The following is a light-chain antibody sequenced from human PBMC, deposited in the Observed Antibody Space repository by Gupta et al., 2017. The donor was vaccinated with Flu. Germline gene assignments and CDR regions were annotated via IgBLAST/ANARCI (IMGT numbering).Light chain of an antibody. V-gene: IGKV3-20*01. Sequence: EVVLTQSPGTLSLSPGERATLSCRASQTVTNNYLSWYRQKPGEAPRLLMYSASYRVTGIPDRFNGSGSGTDFTLTISRLESEDFAVYFCQQDGSSPQTFGQGTRVEIK. CDR2: SAS. J-gene: IGKJ1*01. CDR3: QQDGSSPQT. CDR1: QTVTNNY.